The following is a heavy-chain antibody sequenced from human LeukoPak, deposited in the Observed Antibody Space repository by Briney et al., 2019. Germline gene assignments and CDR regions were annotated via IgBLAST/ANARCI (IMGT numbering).Heavy chain of an antibody. V-gene: IGHV3-48*02. CDR1: GFTFSSYS. J-gene: IGHJ6*02. D-gene: IGHD3-3*01. CDR2: ISSSSSTI. CDR3: ARDWTDFTIFGVVIIGYYGMDV. Sequence: GGSLRLSCAASGFTFSSYSMTWVRQAPGKGLEWVSYISSSSSTIYYADSVKGRFTISRDNAKNSLYLQMNSLRDEDTAVYYCARDWTDFTIFGVVIIGYYGMDVWGQGTTVTVSS.